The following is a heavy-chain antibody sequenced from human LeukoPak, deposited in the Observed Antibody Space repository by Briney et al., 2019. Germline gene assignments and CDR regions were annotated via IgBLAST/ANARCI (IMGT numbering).Heavy chain of an antibody. Sequence: GGSLRLSCAASGFTFSDYYMSWIRQAPGKGLEWVSYISSSGSTIYYADSVKGRFTISRDNAKNSLYLQMNSLRAEDTAVYYCARDLADYSSSLNFDYWGQGTLVTVSS. V-gene: IGHV3-11*04. J-gene: IGHJ4*02. CDR2: ISSSGSTI. CDR1: GFTFSDYY. D-gene: IGHD6-13*01. CDR3: ARDLADYSSSLNFDY.